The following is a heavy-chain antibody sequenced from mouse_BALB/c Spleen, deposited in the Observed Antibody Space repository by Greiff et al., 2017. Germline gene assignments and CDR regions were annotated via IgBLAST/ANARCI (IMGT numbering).Heavy chain of an antibody. J-gene: IGHJ2*01. V-gene: IGHV1-69*02. Sequence: QVQLQQSGAELVKPGASVKLSCKASGYTFTSYWMHWVKQRPGQGLEWIGEIDPSDSYTNYNQKFKGKATLTVDKSSSTAYMQLSSLTSEDSAVYYCARGGEYYGSRGNFDYWGQGTTLTVSS. CDR3: ARGGEYYGSRGNFDY. CDR2: IDPSDSYT. CDR1: GYTFTSYW. D-gene: IGHD1-1*01.